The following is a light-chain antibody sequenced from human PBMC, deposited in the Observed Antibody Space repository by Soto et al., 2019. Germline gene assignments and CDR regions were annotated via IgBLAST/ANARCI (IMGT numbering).Light chain of an antibody. CDR1: QGFSSSS. CDR3: QQYGSSPPIT. J-gene: IGKJ5*01. CDR2: DAS. V-gene: IGKV3D-20*01. Sequence: EIVLTQSPATLSLSPGEKAPPSCGASQGFSSSSLAWYQQKPGLAPRLLIYDASSRATGIPDRFSGSGSGTDFTLTISRLEPEDFAVYYCQQYGSSPPITFGQGTRLEIK.